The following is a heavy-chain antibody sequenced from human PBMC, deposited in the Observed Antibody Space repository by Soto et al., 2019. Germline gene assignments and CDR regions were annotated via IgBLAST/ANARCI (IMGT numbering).Heavy chain of an antibody. D-gene: IGHD3-10*01. CDR1: GGTFGNYA. J-gene: IGHJ5*02. CDR2: ISPMFHKA. Sequence: QLQLVQSGTEVKKPGSSVTVSCKASGGTFGNYAINWLRQAPGQGLQWMGDISPMFHKANYEQTFQGRVSITADESTNTVYMELSSLRSEDTALYYCAREVEVHTPLFGAWGQGTLVTVSS. V-gene: IGHV1-69*01. CDR3: AREVEVHTPLFGA.